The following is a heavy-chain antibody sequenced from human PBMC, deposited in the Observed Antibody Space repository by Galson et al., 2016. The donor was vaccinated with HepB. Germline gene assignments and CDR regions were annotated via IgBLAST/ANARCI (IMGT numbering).Heavy chain of an antibody. CDR2: ISYDGSNK. D-gene: IGHD3-3*01. CDR3: ARDQSNYDFWSGYYHPRDYGMDV. Sequence: SLRLSCAPSGFTFSSSAMHWVRQAPGKGLEWVAVISYDGSNKYYADSVKGRFTISRDNSKNTLYLQMNSLRAEDTAVYYCARDQSNYDFWSGYYHPRDYGMDVWGKGTTVTVSS. CDR1: GFTFSSSA. J-gene: IGHJ6*04. V-gene: IGHV3-30-3*01.